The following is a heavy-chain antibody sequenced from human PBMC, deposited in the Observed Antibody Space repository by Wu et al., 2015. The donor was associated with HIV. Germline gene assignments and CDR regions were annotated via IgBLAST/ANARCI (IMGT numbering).Heavy chain of an antibody. V-gene: IGHV1-2*02. Sequence: VKVSCKASGYTFTGYYMHWVRQAPGQGLEWMGWINPNSGGTNYAQKFQGRVTMTRDTSISTAYMELSRLRSDDTAVYYCASLVVVAADPENAFDIWGQGTMVTVSS. CDR3: ASLVVVAADPENAFDI. J-gene: IGHJ3*02. D-gene: IGHD2-15*01. CDR2: INPNSGGT. CDR1: GYTFTGYY.